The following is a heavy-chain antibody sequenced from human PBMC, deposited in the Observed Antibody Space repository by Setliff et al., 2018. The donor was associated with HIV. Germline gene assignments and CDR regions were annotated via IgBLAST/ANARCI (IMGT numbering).Heavy chain of an antibody. V-gene: IGHV4-34*01. D-gene: IGHD6-19*01. CDR3: ARGVRDNSGWSSYYFDY. CDR2: VNHSGSS. CDR1: GESFSGYY. Sequence: PSETLSLTCAVYGESFSGYYWSWIRQPPGKGLEWIGEVNHSGSSSYNPSLKSRVNILVDTSKNQFSLKLTSVTAADTAVYYCARGVRDNSGWSSYYFDYWGQGTLVTVSS. J-gene: IGHJ4*02.